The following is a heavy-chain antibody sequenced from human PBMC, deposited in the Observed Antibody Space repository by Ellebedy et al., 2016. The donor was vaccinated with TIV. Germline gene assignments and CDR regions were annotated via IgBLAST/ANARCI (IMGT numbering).Heavy chain of an antibody. CDR3: ARNSDVVLIPSAYASSFDI. V-gene: IGHV1-69*13. J-gene: IGHJ3*02. D-gene: IGHD2-21*01. CDR2: IIPMFGVT. CDR1: GGTFGNHP. Sequence: SVKVSCKASGGTFGNHPLSWVRQAPGQGLEWVGRIIPMFGVTDTAQMLQGRLTITADESTSTAYMELSSLRPEDTAVYYCARNSDVVLIPSAYASSFDIWGQGTMVTVSS.